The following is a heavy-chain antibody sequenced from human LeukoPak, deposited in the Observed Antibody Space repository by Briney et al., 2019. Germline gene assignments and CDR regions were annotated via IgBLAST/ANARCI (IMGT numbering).Heavy chain of an antibody. CDR3: ATEQEGRRAAFDY. D-gene: IGHD1/OR15-1a*01. CDR2: IWYDGNEK. J-gene: IGHJ4*02. V-gene: IGHV3-30*02. Sequence: GGSLRLSCAASGFDFNIYTMNWVRQAPGKGLEWVAFIWYDGNEKYYADSAKGRFTISRDNSKNTLYLQMNSLRAEDTAIYYCATEQEGRRAAFDYWGQGTLVTVSS. CDR1: GFDFNIYT.